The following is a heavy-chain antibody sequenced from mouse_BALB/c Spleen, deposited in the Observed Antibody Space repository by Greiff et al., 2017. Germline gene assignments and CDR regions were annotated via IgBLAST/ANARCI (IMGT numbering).Heavy chain of an antibody. J-gene: IGHJ2*01. CDR3: ARISIYYYGSRDY. Sequence: QVQLQQSGAELVRPGTSVKVSCKASGYAFTNYLIEWVKQRPGQGLEWIGVINPGSGGTNYNEKFKGKATLTADKSSSTAYMQLSSLTSDDSAVYYCARISIYYYGSRDYWGQGTTLTVSS. CDR1: GYAFTNYL. V-gene: IGHV1-54*01. D-gene: IGHD1-1*01. CDR2: INPGSGGT.